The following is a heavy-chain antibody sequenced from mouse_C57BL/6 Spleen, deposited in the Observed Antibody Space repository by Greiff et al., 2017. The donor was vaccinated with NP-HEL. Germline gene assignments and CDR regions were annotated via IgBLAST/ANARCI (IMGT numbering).Heavy chain of an antibody. D-gene: IGHD4-1*01. CDR1: GYTFTDYN. Sequence: EVQLQQSGPELVKPGASVKMSCKASGYTFTDYNMHWVKQSHGKSLEWIGYINPNNGGTSYNQKFKGKATLTVNKSSSTAYMELRSLTSEDSAVYYCARWKDTGNYFDYWGQGTTLTVSS. CDR2: INPNNGGT. CDR3: ARWKDTGNYFDY. J-gene: IGHJ2*01. V-gene: IGHV1-22*01.